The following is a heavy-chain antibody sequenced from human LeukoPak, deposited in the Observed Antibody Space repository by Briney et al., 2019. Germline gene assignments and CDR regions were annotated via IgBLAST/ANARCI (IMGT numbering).Heavy chain of an antibody. V-gene: IGHV4-39*01. CDR2: IIYSGRT. CDR1: GASISSYSYD. Sequence: SETLSLTCTVSGASISSYSYDWGRIRQPPGKGLEWIGTIIYSGRTFYNPSLKSRASISADTSKNQFSLKLISVTAADTAVYYCARHGDSSGSDYWGQGTLVTVSS. J-gene: IGHJ4*02. D-gene: IGHD6-19*01. CDR3: ARHGDSSGSDY.